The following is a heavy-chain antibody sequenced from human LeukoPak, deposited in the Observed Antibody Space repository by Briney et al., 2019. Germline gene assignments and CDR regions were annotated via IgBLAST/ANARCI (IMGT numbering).Heavy chain of an antibody. V-gene: IGHV3-53*01. CDR1: GFTVSSNS. J-gene: IGHJ4*02. CDR3: ARERGSKNYLFQSFDY. Sequence: SGGSLRLSCTVSGFTVSSNSMSWVRQAPGKGLEWVSFIYSDNTHYSDSVKGRFTISRDNSKNTLYLQMNSLRAEDTAVYYCARERGSKNYLFQSFDYWGQGTLVTVSS. D-gene: IGHD3-16*01. CDR2: IYSDNT.